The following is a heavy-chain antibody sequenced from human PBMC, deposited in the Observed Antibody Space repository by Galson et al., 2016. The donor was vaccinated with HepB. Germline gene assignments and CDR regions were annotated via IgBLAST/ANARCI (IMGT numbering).Heavy chain of an antibody. CDR3: ATELAAGG. CDR1: GFTFNNYA. V-gene: IGHV3-23*01. CDR2: ISGSGTKT. Sequence: SLRLSCAVSGFTFNNYAMIWVRQPPGKGLEWVSTISGSGTKTYYVDSVKGRFTISKDSSKNTLYLQMNSLRAEDSGGYYCATELAAGGWGQGTLVTVSS. J-gene: IGHJ4*02. D-gene: IGHD6-13*01.